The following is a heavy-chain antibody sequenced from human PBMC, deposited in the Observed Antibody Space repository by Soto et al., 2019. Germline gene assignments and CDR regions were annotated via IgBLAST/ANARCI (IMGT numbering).Heavy chain of an antibody. V-gene: IGHV4-34*01. CDR2: INHSGST. J-gene: IGHJ6*02. Sequence: PSETLSLTCAVYGGSFSGYYWSWIRQPPGKGLEWIGEINHSGSTNYNPSLKSRVTISVDTSKNQFSLKLSSATAADTAVYYCARGSATVKTYYFSGMVVGGQGTTVTVSS. D-gene: IGHD4-4*01. CDR1: GGSFSGYY. CDR3: ARGSATVKTYYFSGMVV.